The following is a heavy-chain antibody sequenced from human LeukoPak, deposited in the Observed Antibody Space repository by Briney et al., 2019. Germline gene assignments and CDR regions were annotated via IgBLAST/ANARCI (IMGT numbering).Heavy chain of an antibody. J-gene: IGHJ4*02. D-gene: IGHD2-15*01. Sequence: ASVNVSCKASGYTFTSYFMHWVRHAPGQGLEWMGIFSPSGGSTSFAQRFQGRVTMTRDTSTSTVYMELSSLRSEDTAVYYCARHSSGGRYLDYWGQGTLVTVSS. CDR3: ARHSSGGRYLDY. V-gene: IGHV1-46*01. CDR2: FSPSGGST. CDR1: GYTFTSYF.